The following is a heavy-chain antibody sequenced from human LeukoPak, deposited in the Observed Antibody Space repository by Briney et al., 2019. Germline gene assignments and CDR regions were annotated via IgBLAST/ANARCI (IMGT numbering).Heavy chain of an antibody. J-gene: IGHJ4*02. Sequence: ASVKVSCKTSGYTFTGYYMHWVPHAPGQGLEWMGWNHPNSGGTNYAQKFQDSVTMTKDAPISTAYMELGRLRSDDTAVYFCARGDEYSSDWPQDYFDYWGQGSLVTVSS. CDR1: GYTFTGYY. V-gene: IGHV1-2*02. D-gene: IGHD6-19*01. CDR3: ARGDEYSSDWPQDYFDY. CDR2: NHPNSGGT.